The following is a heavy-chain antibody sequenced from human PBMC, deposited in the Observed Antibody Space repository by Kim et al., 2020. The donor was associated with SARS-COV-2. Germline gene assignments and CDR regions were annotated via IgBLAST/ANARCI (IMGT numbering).Heavy chain of an antibody. CDR1: GYNFGNYA. J-gene: IGHJ3*02. V-gene: IGHV3-23*01. CDR2: ISLTGDRT. CDR3: ARNPFDI. Sequence: GGSLRLSCAASGYNFGNYAMSWVRQAPGKGLEWVSSISLTGDRTYDAEFVKGRFTISRDKSKNTLYLQMNSLRAEDTAVYYCARNPFDIWGQGTLVAVSS.